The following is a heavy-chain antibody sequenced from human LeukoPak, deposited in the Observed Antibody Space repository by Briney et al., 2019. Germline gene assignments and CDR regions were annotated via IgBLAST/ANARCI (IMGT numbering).Heavy chain of an antibody. J-gene: IGHJ5*02. CDR1: GDSVSSNSVT. V-gene: IGHV6-1*01. CDR3: ARRLTQYDCFDP. CDR2: TYYRTTWYN. D-gene: IGHD2-2*01. Sequence: SQTLSLTCAISGDSVSSNSVTWNWIRQSPSRGLEWLGRTYYRTTWYNDYAVSVRGRITVNPDTSKNQFSLHLNSVTPEDTAVYYCARRLTQYDCFDPWGQGILVTVSS.